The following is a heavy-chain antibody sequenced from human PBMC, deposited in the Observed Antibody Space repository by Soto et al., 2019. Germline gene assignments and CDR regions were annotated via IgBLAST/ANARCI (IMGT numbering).Heavy chain of an antibody. CDR1: VYIFTSDG. V-gene: IGHV1-3*01. J-gene: IGHJ4*02. Sequence: ASVKVSCKGSVYIFTSDGIHCGLQAPGQRLEWRGWINAANGDTRFSQKFQGRVTLTTDTSASTGHMDLSSLTSVDTAVYYCAVQSLAVLGKVGAYWGQGMLVTVS. CDR3: AVQSLAVLGKVGAY. CDR2: INAANGDT. D-gene: IGHD6-19*01.